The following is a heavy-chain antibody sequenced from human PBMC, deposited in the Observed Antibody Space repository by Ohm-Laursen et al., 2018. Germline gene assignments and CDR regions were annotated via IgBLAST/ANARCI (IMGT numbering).Heavy chain of an antibody. CDR2: MNPNSGNT. J-gene: IGHJ6*02. V-gene: IGHV1-8*01. Sequence: ASVKVSCKASGYTFTSYDINWVRQATGQGLQWMGWMNPNSGNTGYVQKFQGRVTMTRNTSISTAYMELSSLRSEDTAVYYCATRVTPVTTLYYYAMDVWGQGTTVTVSS. D-gene: IGHD4-17*01. CDR1: GYTFTSYD. CDR3: ATRVTPVTTLYYYAMDV.